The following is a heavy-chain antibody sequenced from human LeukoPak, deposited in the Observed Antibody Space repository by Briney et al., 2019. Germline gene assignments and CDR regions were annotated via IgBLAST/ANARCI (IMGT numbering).Heavy chain of an antibody. V-gene: IGHV1-46*01. Sequence: ASVKVSCKASGYTFTRYFLHLVRQAPGQGLEWMGLINPSVGDTIYAQRFQGRVTLTRDMSTSTVYMELTGLRSEDTAVYYCAREYGSGSSFVDYWGQGTLVTVSS. CDR2: INPSVGDT. CDR3: AREYGSGSSFVDY. D-gene: IGHD3-10*01. J-gene: IGHJ4*02. CDR1: GYTFTRYF.